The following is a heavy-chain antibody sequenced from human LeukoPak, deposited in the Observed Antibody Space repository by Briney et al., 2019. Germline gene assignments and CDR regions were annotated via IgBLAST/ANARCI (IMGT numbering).Heavy chain of an antibody. Sequence: GGSLRLSCAASGFSFSNFAMSWVRQAPGKGLEWVSAMSGSGYYTYYVESVKGRFTISRDNSKNTLYLHMNSLRADDTAVYYCAKMEGQRLYDYCMDVWGRGTTVTVSS. CDR2: MSGSGYYT. CDR1: GFSFSNFA. J-gene: IGHJ6*03. D-gene: IGHD3-3*01. V-gene: IGHV3-23*01. CDR3: AKMEGQRLYDYCMDV.